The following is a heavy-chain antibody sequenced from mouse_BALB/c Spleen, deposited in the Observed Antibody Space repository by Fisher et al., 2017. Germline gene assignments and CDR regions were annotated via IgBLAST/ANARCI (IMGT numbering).Heavy chain of an antibody. J-gene: IGHJ4*01. V-gene: IGHV5-9-4*01. D-gene: IGHD1-1*01. CDR3: ARGLVGSSGMDY. Sequence: RFTISRDNAKNTLYLEMSSLRSEDTAMYYCARGLVGSSGMDYWGQGTSVTVSS.